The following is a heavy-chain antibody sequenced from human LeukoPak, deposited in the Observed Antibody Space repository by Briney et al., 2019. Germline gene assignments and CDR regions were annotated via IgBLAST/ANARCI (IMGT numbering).Heavy chain of an antibody. D-gene: IGHD6-6*01. Sequence: GGSLRLSCAASGFAFSNAWMSWVRQAPGKGLEWVSGISGSGGNTYYADSVKDRFTISRDNSKNTLYLQMNSLRADDTAVYYCAKDRGSSSSWYYYYYGMDVWGQGTTVTVSS. V-gene: IGHV3-23*01. CDR3: AKDRGSSSSWYYYYYGMDV. CDR1: GFAFSNAW. J-gene: IGHJ6*02. CDR2: ISGSGGNT.